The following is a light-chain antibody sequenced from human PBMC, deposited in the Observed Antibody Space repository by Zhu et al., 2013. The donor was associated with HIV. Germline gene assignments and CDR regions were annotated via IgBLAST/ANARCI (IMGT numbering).Light chain of an antibody. CDR2: EVS. Sequence: DVVLTQTPLSLSVTPGQPATISCKSSHSLLHSDAKTYLYWYLRKPGQPPQLLIYEVSNRFSGVPERFSASGSGTDFTLKISRVEAEDVGVYYCMQGLQVPYTFGQGTKLEIK. V-gene: IGKV2D-29*01. CDR3: MQGLQVPYT. CDR1: HSLLHSDAKTY. J-gene: IGKJ2*01.